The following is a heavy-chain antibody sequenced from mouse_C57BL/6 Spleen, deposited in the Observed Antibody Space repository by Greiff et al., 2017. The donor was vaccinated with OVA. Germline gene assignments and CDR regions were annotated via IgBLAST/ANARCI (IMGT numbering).Heavy chain of an antibody. Sequence: QVQLQQPGAELVMPGASVKLSCKASGYIFTSYWMHWVKQRPGQGLEWIGEIDPSDSYTNYNQKFKGKSTLTVDKSSSTAYMQLSSLTSEDSAVYYCARSVNWVDYWGQGTTLTVSS. CDR1: GYIFTSYW. J-gene: IGHJ2*01. V-gene: IGHV1-69*01. CDR3: ARSVNWVDY. CDR2: IDPSDSYT. D-gene: IGHD4-1*01.